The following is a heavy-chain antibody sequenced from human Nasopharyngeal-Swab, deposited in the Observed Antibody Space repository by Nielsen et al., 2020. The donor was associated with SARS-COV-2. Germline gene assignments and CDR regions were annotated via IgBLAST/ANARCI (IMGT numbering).Heavy chain of an antibody. V-gene: IGHV3-48*03. J-gene: IGHJ3*02. CDR2: ISSTGSTI. CDR1: GFTFSAYD. Sequence: GESLKISCAASGFTFSAYDMNWVRQAPGKGLEWVSYISSTGSTINYADSVKGRFTISRDNAKNSLYLQMNSLRAEDTAVYYCAKAATLDAFDIWGQGTMVTVSS. CDR3: AKAATLDAFDI. D-gene: IGHD2-15*01.